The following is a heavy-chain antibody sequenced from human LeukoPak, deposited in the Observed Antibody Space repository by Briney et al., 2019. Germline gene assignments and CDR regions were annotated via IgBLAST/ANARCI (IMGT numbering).Heavy chain of an antibody. CDR2: IYYSGST. CDR3: ASGTPTSDAFDI. V-gene: IGHV4-39*01. D-gene: IGHD2/OR15-2a*01. Sequence: PSETLSLTCTVSGGSISSSSYYWGWIRQPPGKGLEWIGSIYYSGSTYYNPSLKSRVTISVDTSKNQFSLKLSSVTAADTAVYYCASGTPTSDAFDIWGQGTMVTVSS. CDR1: GGSISSSSYY. J-gene: IGHJ3*02.